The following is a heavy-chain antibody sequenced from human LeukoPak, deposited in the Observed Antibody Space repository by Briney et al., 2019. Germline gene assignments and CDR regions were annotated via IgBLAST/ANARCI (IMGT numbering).Heavy chain of an antibody. V-gene: IGHV4-34*01. J-gene: IGHJ3*02. CDR2: INHSGST. Sequence: GSLRLSCAASGFSFSSYWMHWVRQAPGKGLEWIGEINHSGSTNYNPSLKSRVTISLDTSKNQFSLKLTSVTAADTAVYYCGRGRRLYGSGSYYPPHPFDIWGQGTMVTVSS. CDR1: GFSFSSYW. CDR3: GRGRRLYGSGSYYPPHPFDI. D-gene: IGHD3-10*01.